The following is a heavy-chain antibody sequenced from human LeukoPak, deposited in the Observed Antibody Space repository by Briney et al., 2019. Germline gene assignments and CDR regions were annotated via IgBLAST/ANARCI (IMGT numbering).Heavy chain of an antibody. CDR3: AKDYSNYYYYGMDV. J-gene: IGHJ6*02. D-gene: IGHD4-11*01. CDR2: ISYDGSNK. V-gene: IGHV3-30*18. Sequence: GGSLRLSCAASGFTFSSYGMHWVRQAPGKGLEWVAVISYDGSNKYYADSVKGRFTIPRDNSKNTLYLQMNSLRAEDTAVYYCAKDYSNYYYYGMDVWGQGTTVTVSS. CDR1: GFTFSSYG.